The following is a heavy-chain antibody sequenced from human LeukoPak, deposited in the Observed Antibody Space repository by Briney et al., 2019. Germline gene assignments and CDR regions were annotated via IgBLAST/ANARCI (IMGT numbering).Heavy chain of an antibody. Sequence: GGSLRLSCAASGFTFSSYGMNWVRQAPGKGLEWVSYISSSGSTIYYADSVKGRFTISRDNGKNSLYLQMNSLRAEDTAVYYCARATKGSRFGYFDYWGQGTLVTVSS. CDR2: ISSSGSTI. V-gene: IGHV3-48*03. CDR3: ARATKGSRFGYFDY. D-gene: IGHD3-16*01. J-gene: IGHJ4*02. CDR1: GFTFSSYG.